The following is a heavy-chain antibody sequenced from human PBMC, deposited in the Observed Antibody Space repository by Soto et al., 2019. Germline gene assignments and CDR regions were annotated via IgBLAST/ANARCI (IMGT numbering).Heavy chain of an antibody. Sequence: QVQLVRSGAEVKKPGASVKVSCKASGYTFIGYYIHWVRQAPGQGLEWMGRINPRSGDTTYAQKFQGRLTMTRDTSISTAYMELGSLRSDDTAVYYCGRDGVGATPLGWFDPWGQGSLVTVSS. V-gene: IGHV1-2*06. J-gene: IGHJ5*02. CDR2: INPRSGDT. CDR3: GRDGVGATPLGWFDP. CDR1: GYTFIGYY. D-gene: IGHD1-26*01.